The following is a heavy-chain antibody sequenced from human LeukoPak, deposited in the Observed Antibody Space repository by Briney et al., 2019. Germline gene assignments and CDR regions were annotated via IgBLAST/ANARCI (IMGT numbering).Heavy chain of an antibody. CDR3: ARSEIDDYSRY. V-gene: IGHV4-4*07. CDR2: ISNRGST. CDR1: GGSISNYY. J-gene: IGHJ4*02. D-gene: IGHD3-16*01. Sequence: SETLSLTCTVSGGSISNYYWSWIRQPAGKGLEWIGRISNRGSTNYNPSLKSRVTLSVDTSKNQFSLKMKTVTVADTAVYYCARSEIDDYSRYWGQGTLVLVSS.